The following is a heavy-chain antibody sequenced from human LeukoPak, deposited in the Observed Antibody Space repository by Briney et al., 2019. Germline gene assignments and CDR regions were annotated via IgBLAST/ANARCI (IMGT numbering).Heavy chain of an antibody. V-gene: IGHV1-69*01. D-gene: IGHD1-26*01. CDR2: IIPIFGTA. CDR1: GGTFSSYA. CDR3: ARTGVGASPSYWFDP. Sequence: SVKVSCKASGGTFSSYAISWVRQAPGQGLEWMGGIIPIFGTANYAQKFQGRVTITADESTSTAYMELSSLRSEDTAVYCRARTGVGASPSYWFDPWGQGTLVTVSS. J-gene: IGHJ5*02.